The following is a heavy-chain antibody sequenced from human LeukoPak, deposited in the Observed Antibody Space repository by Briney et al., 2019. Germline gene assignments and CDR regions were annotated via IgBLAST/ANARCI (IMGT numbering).Heavy chain of an antibody. J-gene: IGHJ6*02. CDR3: AKALDWNYFYYYYGMDV. V-gene: IGHV3-30*18. CDR1: GFTFSSYG. CDR2: ISYDGSNK. D-gene: IGHD1-7*01. Sequence: PGGSLRLSCAASGFTFSSYGMPWVRQAPGKGLEWVAVISYDGSNKYYADSVKGRFTISRDNSKNTLYLQMNSLRAEDTAVYYCAKALDWNYFYYYYGMDVWGQGTTVTVSS.